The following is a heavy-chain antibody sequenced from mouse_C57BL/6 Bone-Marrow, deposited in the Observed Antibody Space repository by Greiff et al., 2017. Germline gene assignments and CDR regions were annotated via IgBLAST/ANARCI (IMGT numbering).Heavy chain of an antibody. CDR3: ARNLGLGDWYFDV. V-gene: IGHV2-9-1*01. J-gene: IGHJ1*03. Sequence: VKLMESGPGLVAPSQSLSITCTVSGFSLTSYAISWVRQPPGKGLEWLGVIWTGGGTNYNSALNSRLSISKDNSKSQVFLKMNSLQTDDTARYYCARNLGLGDWYFDVWGTGTTVTVSS. D-gene: IGHD4-1*01. CDR1: GFSLTSYA. CDR2: IWTGGGT.